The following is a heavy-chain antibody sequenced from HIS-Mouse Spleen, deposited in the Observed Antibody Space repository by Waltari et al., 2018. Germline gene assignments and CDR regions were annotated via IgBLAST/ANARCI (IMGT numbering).Heavy chain of an antibody. D-gene: IGHD1-1*01. Sequence: EVQLVESGGGLVQPGGSLRLSGAAPGFTFVSYWMHWVRQAPGKGLVWVSRINSDGSSTSYADSVKGRFTISRDNAKNTLYLQMNSLRAEDTAVYYCARDLELDAFDIWGQGTMVTVSS. J-gene: IGHJ3*02. CDR1: GFTFVSYW. CDR2: INSDGSST. CDR3: ARDLELDAFDI. V-gene: IGHV3-74*01.